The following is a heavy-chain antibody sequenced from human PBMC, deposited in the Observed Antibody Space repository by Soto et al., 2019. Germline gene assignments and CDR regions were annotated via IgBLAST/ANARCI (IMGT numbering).Heavy chain of an antibody. D-gene: IGHD2-15*01. CDR1: GGTFSSYA. CDR2: IIPIFGTA. V-gene: IGHV1-69*19. Sequence: QVQLVQSGAEVKKPGSSVNVSCKASGGTFSSYAISWVRQAPGQGLEWMGGIIPIFGTANYAHKLQGRVTITADESTSTAYLELSSLRSEDTAVYYCARDRFCSGGSCYSLGWFAPWGQGPLVTVSS. J-gene: IGHJ5*02. CDR3: ARDRFCSGGSCYSLGWFAP.